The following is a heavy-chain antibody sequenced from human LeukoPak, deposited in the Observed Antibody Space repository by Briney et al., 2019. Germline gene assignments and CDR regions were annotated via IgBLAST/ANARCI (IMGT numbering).Heavy chain of an antibody. CDR3: ARDRRGEKDFDV. CDR2: IYADGYT. CDR1: GIIVSNDY. Sequence: HSGGSLRLSCAASGIIVSNDYMSWVRQAPGKGLEWVSAIYADGYTRDAASVKGRFSISRHNSKNTVYLQMDNLRPEGTAVYYCARDRRGEKDFDVWGPGTMVTVSS. V-gene: IGHV3-53*04. J-gene: IGHJ3*01.